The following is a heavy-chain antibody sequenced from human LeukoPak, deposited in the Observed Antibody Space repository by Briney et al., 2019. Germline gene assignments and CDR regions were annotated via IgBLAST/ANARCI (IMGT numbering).Heavy chain of an antibody. CDR1: GFTFSDYY. Sequence: RGSLRLSCAATGFTFSDYYMSWIRQAPGKGLAWVSYISSSGSTIYYADSVKGRFTISRDNAKSSLYLQMNSPRADDTAVYYCARVWYSSSSAAYWGKGTLVTVSS. V-gene: IGHV3-11*04. CDR3: ARVWYSSSSAAY. D-gene: IGHD6-13*01. J-gene: IGHJ1*01. CDR2: ISSSGSTI.